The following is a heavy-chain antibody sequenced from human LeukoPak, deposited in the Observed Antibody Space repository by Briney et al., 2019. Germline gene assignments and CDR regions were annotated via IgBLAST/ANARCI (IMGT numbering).Heavy chain of an antibody. V-gene: IGHV3-49*04. Sequence: GGSLRLSCKASGFTFGDYAMSWVRQAPGKGLEWVGFIRRKAYGGTTEYAASVKGRFTISRDDSKSIAYLQMNSLGAEDTAVYYCAGRGDIVVVPAAIRDPGDHYYGMDVWGQGTTVTVSS. CDR2: IRRKAYGGTT. CDR3: AGRGDIVVVPAAIRDPGDHYYGMDV. D-gene: IGHD2-2*01. CDR1: GFTFGDYA. J-gene: IGHJ6*02.